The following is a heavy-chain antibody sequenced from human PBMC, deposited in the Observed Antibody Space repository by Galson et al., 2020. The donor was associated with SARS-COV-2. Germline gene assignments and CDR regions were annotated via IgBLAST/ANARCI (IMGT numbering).Heavy chain of an antibody. V-gene: IGHV3-23*01. D-gene: IGHD6-19*01. CDR2: ISDTGINT. Sequence: GGSLRLSCAASGFTFRNYFMTWVRQVPGKGLEWVSSISDTGINTYYADSVKGRFTVSRDNSKNTVYLQLNSLRADDTALYYCAKDRGGSGRYVDLDFWGQGTLVTVSS. J-gene: IGHJ4*02. CDR1: GFTFRNYF. CDR3: AKDRGGSGRYVDLDF.